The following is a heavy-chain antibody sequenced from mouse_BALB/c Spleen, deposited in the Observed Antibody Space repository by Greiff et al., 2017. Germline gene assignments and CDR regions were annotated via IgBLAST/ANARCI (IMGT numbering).Heavy chain of an antibody. CDR3: SREDQVWYPHFDY. V-gene: IGHV3-2*02. CDR2: ISYSGST. Sequence: DVQLVESGPGLVKPSQSLSLTCTVTGYSITSDYARYLIRQIPGNQLEWMGYISYSGSTSYNPSLKSRISITRDTSKNQFFLQLKSMTTEDTATDYCSREDQVWYPHFDYWGQGTTLTVSS. J-gene: IGHJ2*01. D-gene: IGHD2-10*02. CDR1: GYSITSDYA.